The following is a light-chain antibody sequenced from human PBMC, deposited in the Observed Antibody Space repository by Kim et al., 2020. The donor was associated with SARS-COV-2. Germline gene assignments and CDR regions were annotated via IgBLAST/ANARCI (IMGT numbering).Light chain of an antibody. Sequence: VSPGERATLCCRASQSVSSNVAWYQQKPGQAPRLLIYGASTRATGIPARFSGSGSGTEFTLTISSLQSEDFAVYYCQQYNNWPLTFGGGTKVDIK. J-gene: IGKJ4*01. CDR1: QSVSSN. CDR3: QQYNNWPLT. CDR2: GAS. V-gene: IGKV3-15*01.